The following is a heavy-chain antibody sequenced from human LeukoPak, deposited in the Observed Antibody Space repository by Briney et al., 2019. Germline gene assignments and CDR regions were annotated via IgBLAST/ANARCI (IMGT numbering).Heavy chain of an antibody. CDR3: ARVYGSGSYYYYHYYYMDV. J-gene: IGHJ6*03. V-gene: IGHV4-4*07. D-gene: IGHD3-10*01. Sequence: SETLSLTCTVSGGSISSYYWSWIRQPAGKGLEWIGRIYTSGSTNYNPSLKSRVTISVDKSKNQFSLKLSSVTAADTAVYYCARVYGSGSYYYYHYYYMDVWGKGTTVTVSS. CDR1: GGSISSYY. CDR2: IYTSGST.